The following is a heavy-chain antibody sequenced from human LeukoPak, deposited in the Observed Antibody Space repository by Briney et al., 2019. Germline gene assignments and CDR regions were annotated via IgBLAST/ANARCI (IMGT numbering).Heavy chain of an antibody. CDR3: ARDYDILTGFPRGGFDY. D-gene: IGHD3-9*01. J-gene: IGHJ4*02. CDR1: GFTFSSYG. CDR2: IWYDGSNK. V-gene: IGHV3-33*01. Sequence: GGSLRLSCAASGFTFSSYGMHWVRRAPGKGLEWVAVIWYDGSNKYYADSVKGRFTISRDNSKNTLYLQMNSLRAEDTAVYYCARDYDILTGFPRGGFDYRGQGTLVTVSS.